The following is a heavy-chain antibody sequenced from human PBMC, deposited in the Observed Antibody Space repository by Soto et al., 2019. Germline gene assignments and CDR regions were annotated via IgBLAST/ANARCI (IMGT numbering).Heavy chain of an antibody. CDR1: GYTFTSYG. D-gene: IGHD6-19*01. CDR2: ITPYNGNT. J-gene: IGHJ3*02. CDR3: AREGVAAASDAFDI. V-gene: IGHV1-18*01. Sequence: ASVKVSCKASGYTFTSYGFNWVRQAPGKGLEWMGWITPYNGNTSYAQRFQGRVTMTRDTSTSTVYMELSSLRSEDTAVYYCAREGVAAASDAFDIWGQGTMVTVSS.